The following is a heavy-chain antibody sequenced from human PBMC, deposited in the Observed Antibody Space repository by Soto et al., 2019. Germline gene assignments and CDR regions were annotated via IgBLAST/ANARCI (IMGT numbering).Heavy chain of an antibody. CDR3: ARGPTYYFYGLDV. CDR1: GGTFSSYA. V-gene: IGHV1-69*01. J-gene: IGHJ6*01. CDR2: IIPIFGT. Sequence: QVLLEQSGAEVKKPGSSVKVSCKAPGGTFSSYALTWVRQAPGQGLEWMGGIIPIFGTKYAERYQGRLTIIADESTSTAYMELCRLRSEDTAVYYCARGPTYYFYGLDVFLQGTTVTVSS.